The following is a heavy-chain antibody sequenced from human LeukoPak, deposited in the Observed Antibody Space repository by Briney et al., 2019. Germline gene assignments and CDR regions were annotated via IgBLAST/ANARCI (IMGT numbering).Heavy chain of an antibody. CDR2: ISCSSSYI. D-gene: IGHD2-15*01. Sequence: GGSLRLSCAASGFTFSSYSMNWVRRAPGKGLEWVSSISCSSSYIYYADSVKGRFTISRDNAKNSLYLQMNSLRAEDTAVYYCARWRYCSGGSCYGFAALDYWGQGTLVTVSS. V-gene: IGHV3-21*01. J-gene: IGHJ4*02. CDR1: GFTFSSYS. CDR3: ARWRYCSGGSCYGFAALDY.